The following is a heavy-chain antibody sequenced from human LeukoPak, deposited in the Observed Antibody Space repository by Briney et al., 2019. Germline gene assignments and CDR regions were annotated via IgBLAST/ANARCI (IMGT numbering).Heavy chain of an antibody. CDR2: INTNSGGP. CDR3: ARAHYYYAMDV. J-gene: IGHJ6*02. V-gene: IGHV1-2*02. CDR1: GYTFTAYY. Sequence: GASVKVSCKASGYTFTAYYMHWVRQAPGQGLEWMGWINTNSGGPNYAQKFQGRVTMTSDTSISTAYMELSRLRSDDTAVYYCARAHYYYAMDVWGQGTTVTVSS.